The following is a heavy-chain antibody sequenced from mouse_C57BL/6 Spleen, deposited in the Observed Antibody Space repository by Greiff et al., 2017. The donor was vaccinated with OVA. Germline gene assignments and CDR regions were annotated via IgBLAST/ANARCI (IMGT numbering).Heavy chain of an antibody. V-gene: IGHV1-66*01. CDR1: GYSFTSYY. Sequence: QVQLQQSGPELVKPGASVKISCKASGYSFTSYYIHWVKQRPGQGLEWIGWIYPGSGNTKYNEKFKGKATLTADTSSSTAYMQLSSLTSEDSAVYYCAREGDSNYEFAYWGQGTLVTVSA. CDR3: AREGDSNYEFAY. J-gene: IGHJ3*01. D-gene: IGHD2-5*01. CDR2: IYPGSGNT.